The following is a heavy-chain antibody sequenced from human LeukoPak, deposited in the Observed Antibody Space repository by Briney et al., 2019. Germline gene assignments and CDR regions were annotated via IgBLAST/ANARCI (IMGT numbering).Heavy chain of an antibody. Sequence: SETLSLTCTVSGGSISSYYWNWIRQPPGKGLEWIGYIFYSGRTNYNPSLKSRVTISVDTSKNQFSLKLSSVTAADTAVYFCARGPYSYDSSGAFDIWGQGTKVTVSS. J-gene: IGHJ3*02. CDR1: GGSISSYY. CDR3: ARGPYSYDSSGAFDI. CDR2: IFYSGRT. V-gene: IGHV4-59*08. D-gene: IGHD3-22*01.